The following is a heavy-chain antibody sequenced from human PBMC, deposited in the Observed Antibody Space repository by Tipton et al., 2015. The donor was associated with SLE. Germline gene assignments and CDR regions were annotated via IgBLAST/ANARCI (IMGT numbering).Heavy chain of an antibody. D-gene: IGHD4-23*01. V-gene: IGHV3-49*04. J-gene: IGHJ4*02. CDR1: GFTFGDYD. Sequence: RSLRLSCTASGFTFGDYDMSWVRQAPGKGLEWVGFVRRKVYGATTDYAASVKGRFTISKDDPKSIAYLQMNSLKTEDTAVYYCARIFRGGVITSDQIDYWGQGTLVTVSS. CDR2: VRRKVYGATT. CDR3: ARIFRGGVITSDQIDY.